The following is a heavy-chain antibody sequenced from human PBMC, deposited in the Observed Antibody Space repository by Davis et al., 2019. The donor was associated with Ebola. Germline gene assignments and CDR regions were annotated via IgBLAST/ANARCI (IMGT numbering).Heavy chain of an antibody. J-gene: IGHJ4*02. CDR3: ARDSGFWGGYQFDY. V-gene: IGHV4-4*08. CDR2: IYASANT. CDR1: GCSISSHY. D-gene: IGHD3-3*01. Sequence: SETLSLTCTVSGCSISSHYWSWIRQPPGKGLEWIGHIYASANTNYSPSLKSRVSISVDTSENQFSLKLSSVTAADTAVYYCARDSGFWGGYQFDYWGQGTLVIVSS.